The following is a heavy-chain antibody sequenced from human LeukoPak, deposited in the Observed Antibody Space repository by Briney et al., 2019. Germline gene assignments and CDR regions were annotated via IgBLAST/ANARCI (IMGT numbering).Heavy chain of an antibody. CDR2: IYYSGST. D-gene: IGHD3-9*01. CDR3: AEGTGYFDPFDY. Sequence: SETLSLTCTVSGGSISSYYWSWIRQPPGKGLEWIGDIYYSGSTNYNPSLKSRVTISVDTSKNQFSLKLSSVPAADTAVYYCAEGTGYFDPFDYWGQGTLVTVSS. V-gene: IGHV4-59*01. CDR1: GGSISSYY. J-gene: IGHJ4*02.